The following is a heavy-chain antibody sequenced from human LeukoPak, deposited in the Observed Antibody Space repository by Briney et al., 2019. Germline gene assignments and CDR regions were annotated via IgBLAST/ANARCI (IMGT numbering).Heavy chain of an antibody. CDR2: IKSKTDGGTT. J-gene: IGHJ6*02. D-gene: IGHD3-22*01. CDR1: GFTFSNAW. Sequence: PGGSLRLSCAASGFTFSNAWMNWVRQAPGKGLEWVGRIKSKTDGGTTDYAAPVKGRFTISRDDSKNTLYQQMNSLKTEDTAVYYCTTDRVDYYDSSGYLDPGYYYYGMDVWGQGTTVTVSS. CDR3: TTDRVDYYDSSGYLDPGYYYYGMDV. V-gene: IGHV3-15*07.